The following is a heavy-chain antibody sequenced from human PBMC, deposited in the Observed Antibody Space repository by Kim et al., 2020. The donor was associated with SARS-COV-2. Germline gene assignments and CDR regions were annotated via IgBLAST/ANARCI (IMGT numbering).Heavy chain of an antibody. CDR3: TSGASGFDP. CDR2: SRK. V-gene: IGHV3-74*01. J-gene: IGHJ5*02. D-gene: IGHD3-3*01. Sequence: SRKYYADSLKARFTISRDNAKNTLYLQMNSLRVEDTAVYYCTSGASGFDPWGQGTLVTVSS.